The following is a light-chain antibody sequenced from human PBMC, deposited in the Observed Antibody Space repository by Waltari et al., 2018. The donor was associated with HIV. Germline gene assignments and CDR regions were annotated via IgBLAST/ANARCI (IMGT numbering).Light chain of an antibody. CDR2: SNN. V-gene: IGLV1-44*01. CDR1: SSTIGQNT. J-gene: IGLJ1*01. CDR3: AAWDDSLNGPV. Sequence: QSVLTQPPSASGTPGPRVTISCSGSSSTIGQNTVNWYQQLPGTAPKLLIYSNNQRPSGVPDRFSGSKSGTAASLVISGLQSEDETDYYCAAWDDSLNGPVFGTGTKVTVL.